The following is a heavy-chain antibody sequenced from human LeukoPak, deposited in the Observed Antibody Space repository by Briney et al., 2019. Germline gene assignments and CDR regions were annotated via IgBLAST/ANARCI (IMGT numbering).Heavy chain of an antibody. CDR2: ISSSSSYI. CDR3: AREGSRLGELSYNWFDP. J-gene: IGHJ5*02. Sequence: RPAGSLRLSCAASGFTFSSNSMNWVRQAPGQGLEWVSSISSSSSYIYYADSVKGRFTISRDNAKNSLYLQMNSLRAEDTAVYYCAREGSRLGELSYNWFDPWGQGTLVTVSS. CDR1: GFTFSSNS. V-gene: IGHV3-21*01. D-gene: IGHD3-16*02.